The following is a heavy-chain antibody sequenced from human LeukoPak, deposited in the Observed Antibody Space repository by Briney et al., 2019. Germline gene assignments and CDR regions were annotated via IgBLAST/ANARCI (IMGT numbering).Heavy chain of an antibody. V-gene: IGHV1-18*01. Sequence: ASVKVSCKASGYPFTTYGISWVRQAPGQGLEWMGWISAYSGDTKYAQRFQGRVTMTTDTSTSTAYMEVRSLRFDDTAVYYCARDSLGAYGDYADYWGQGTLVTLSS. D-gene: IGHD4-17*01. CDR1: GYPFTTYG. CDR2: ISAYSGDT. CDR3: ARDSLGAYGDYADY. J-gene: IGHJ4*02.